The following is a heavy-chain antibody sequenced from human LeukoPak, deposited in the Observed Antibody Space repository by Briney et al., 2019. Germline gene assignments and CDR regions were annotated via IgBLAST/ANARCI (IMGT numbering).Heavy chain of an antibody. CDR1: GYTFTSYD. J-gene: IGHJ6*03. CDR3: ARGVSSGLYYYYMDV. D-gene: IGHD6-25*01. Sequence: GASVTVSFTASGYTFTSYDINWVRQATGQGLEWMGWMNPNSGNTGYAQKFQGRVTMTRNTSISTAYMELSSLRSEDTAVYYCARGVSSGLYYYYMDVWGKGTTVTISS. CDR2: MNPNSGNT. V-gene: IGHV1-8*01.